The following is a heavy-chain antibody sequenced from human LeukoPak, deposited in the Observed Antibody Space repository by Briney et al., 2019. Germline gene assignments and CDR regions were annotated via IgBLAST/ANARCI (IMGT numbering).Heavy chain of an antibody. Sequence: PSETLSLTCTVSGVSISSYNWSWIRQPAGKGLEWIGRIYTSGSTNYNPSLKSRVTMSVGTSKNQFSLKLSSVTAADTAVYYCARDRYYYDSSGSYYFDYWGQGTLVTVSS. CDR2: IYTSGST. CDR3: ARDRYYYDSSGSYYFDY. D-gene: IGHD3-22*01. J-gene: IGHJ4*02. V-gene: IGHV4-4*07. CDR1: GVSISSYN.